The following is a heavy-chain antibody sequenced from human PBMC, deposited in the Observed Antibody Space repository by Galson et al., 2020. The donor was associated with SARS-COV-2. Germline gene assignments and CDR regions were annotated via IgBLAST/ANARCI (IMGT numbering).Heavy chain of an antibody. CDR1: GESIITNYYY. J-gene: IGHJ4*02. CDR3: VRDNITGTHGLDY. V-gene: IGHV4-39*07. CDR2: IHFNGDA. Sequence: SETLSLTCIVSGESIITNYYYWGWVRRLPGQGLEWIGNIHFNGDAYYSQSLQSRVSMSVDTSKNQFSLKITSMGAADTAQYFCVRDNITGTHGLDYWGQGIQVTVSS. D-gene: IGHD1-7*01.